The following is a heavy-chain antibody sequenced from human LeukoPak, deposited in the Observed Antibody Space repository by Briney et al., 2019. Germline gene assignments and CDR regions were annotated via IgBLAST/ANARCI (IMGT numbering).Heavy chain of an antibody. J-gene: IGHJ4*02. D-gene: IGHD3-22*01. Sequence: ASVKVSCKASGYTLTSYGISWVRQAPGQGLEWMGWISAYNGNTNYAQKLQGRVTMTTDTSTSTAYMELRSLRSDDTAVYYCARASWRDSSGYCRIWGQGTLVTVSS. CDR3: ARASWRDSSGYCRI. V-gene: IGHV1-18*01. CDR1: GYTLTSYG. CDR2: ISAYNGNT.